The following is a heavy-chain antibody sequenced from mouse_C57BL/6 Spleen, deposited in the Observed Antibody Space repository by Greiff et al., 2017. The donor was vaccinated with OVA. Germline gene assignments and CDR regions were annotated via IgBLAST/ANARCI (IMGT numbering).Heavy chain of an antibody. CDR1: GYTFTSYW. V-gene: IGHV1-52*01. CDR3: ARAYGSSYEWYFDV. J-gene: IGHJ1*03. CDR2: IDPSDSET. Sequence: VQLKQPGAELVRPGSSVKLSCKASGYTFTSYWMHWVKQRPIQGLEWIGNIDPSDSETHYNQKFKDKATLTVDKSSSTAYMQLSSLTSEDSAVYYGARAYGSSYEWYFDVWGTGTTVTVSS. D-gene: IGHD1-1*01.